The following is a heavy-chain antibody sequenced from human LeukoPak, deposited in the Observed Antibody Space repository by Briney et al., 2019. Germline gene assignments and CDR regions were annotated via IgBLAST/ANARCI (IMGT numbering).Heavy chain of an antibody. CDR2: INHSGST. J-gene: IGHJ4*02. CDR1: GGSFSGYY. D-gene: IGHD3-22*01. V-gene: IGHV4-34*01. CDR3: ARACYYDSSGYYGFDY. Sequence: SETLSLTCAVYGGSFSGYYWSWIRQPPGKGLEWIGEINHSGSTNYNPSLKSRVTISVDTSKNQFSLKLSSVTAADTAVYYCARACYYDSSGYYGFDYWGQGTLVTVS.